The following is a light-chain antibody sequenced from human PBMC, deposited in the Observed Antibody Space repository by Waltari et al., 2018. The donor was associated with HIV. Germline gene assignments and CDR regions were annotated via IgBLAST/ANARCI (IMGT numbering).Light chain of an antibody. Sequence: QSVLTQPPSVSEAPRQRVTISCSGSSSNIGSNAVNWYQQVPGKAPKLLIYYDDLLSAGISDQFSGSKSGTSASLAIRGLQSEDEADYYCAAWDDSLNGYVFGSGTTVTVL. V-gene: IGLV1-36*01. CDR3: AAWDDSLNGYV. J-gene: IGLJ1*01. CDR1: SSNIGSNA. CDR2: YDD.